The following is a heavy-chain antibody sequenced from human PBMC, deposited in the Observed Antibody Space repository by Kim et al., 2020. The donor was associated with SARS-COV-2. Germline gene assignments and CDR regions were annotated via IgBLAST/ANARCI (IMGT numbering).Heavy chain of an antibody. V-gene: IGHV3-33*01. J-gene: IGHJ6*02. CDR2: IWYDGSNK. CDR1: GFTFSSYG. Sequence: GGSLRLSCAASGFTFSSYGMHWVRQAPGKGLEWVAVIWYDGSNKYYADSVKGRFTISRDNSKNTLYLQRNSLRAEDTAVYYCAGTQQLGVVETYYYYYYGMDVWGQGTAVTVS. CDR3: AGTQQLGVVETYYYYYYGMDV. D-gene: IGHD6-6*01.